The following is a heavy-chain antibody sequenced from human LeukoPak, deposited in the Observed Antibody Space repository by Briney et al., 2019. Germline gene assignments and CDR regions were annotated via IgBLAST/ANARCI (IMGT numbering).Heavy chain of an antibody. Sequence: SQTLSLTCAISGDSVSSNSAAWNWIRQSPSRGLEWLGRTYYRSKWYNDYAVPVKSRITINPDTSKNQFSLQLNSVTPEDTAVYYCTRGRDGYNYAYYYGMDVWGQGTTVTVSS. CDR2: TYYRSKWYN. CDR3: TRGRDGYNYAYYYGMDV. J-gene: IGHJ6*02. D-gene: IGHD5-24*01. CDR1: GDSVSSNSAA. V-gene: IGHV6-1*01.